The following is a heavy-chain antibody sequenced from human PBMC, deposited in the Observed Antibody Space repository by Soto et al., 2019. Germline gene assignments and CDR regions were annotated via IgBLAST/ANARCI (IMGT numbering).Heavy chain of an antibody. Sequence: QLQLRESGSGLVKPSQTLSLTCAVSGGSISSGGYSWSWIRQPPGKGLEWIGYIYHSGSTYYNPSLKSRVTISVDRSKNQFSLKLSSVTAADTAVYYCARGQPNYWYFDLWGRGTLVTVSS. V-gene: IGHV4-30-2*01. CDR3: ARGQPNYWYFDL. CDR2: IYHSGST. CDR1: GGSISSGGYS. J-gene: IGHJ2*01.